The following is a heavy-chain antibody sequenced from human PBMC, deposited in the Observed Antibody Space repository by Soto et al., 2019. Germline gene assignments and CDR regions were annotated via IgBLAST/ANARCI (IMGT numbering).Heavy chain of an antibody. CDR1: GGTFSSLA. V-gene: IGHV1-69*06. Sequence: QVQLVQSGAEVKKPGSSVKVSCKASGGTFSSLAISWVRQAPGQGLEWMGGLVPVFGTANYAQKFQDRVTITADKSTSTSYMELSSLRSEDTAVYYCARSPVVFDYWCQGTLVTVSS. J-gene: IGHJ4*02. CDR2: LVPVFGTA. D-gene: IGHD2-15*01. CDR3: ARSPVVFDY.